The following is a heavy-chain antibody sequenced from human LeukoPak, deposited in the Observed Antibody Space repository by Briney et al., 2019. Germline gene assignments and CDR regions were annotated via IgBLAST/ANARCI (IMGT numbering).Heavy chain of an antibody. CDR3: ARGRRYSSSSSDY. J-gene: IGHJ4*02. CDR2: IFPGDSDT. CDR1: GYSFTTYW. V-gene: IGHV5-51*01. Sequence: GESLKISCQGSGYSFTTYWIGWVRQMPGKGLEWMGIIFPGDSDTRYSPSFQGQVTISADKSISTAYLQWSSLKASHTAMYYCARGRRYSSSSSDYWGQGTLVTVSS. D-gene: IGHD6-6*01.